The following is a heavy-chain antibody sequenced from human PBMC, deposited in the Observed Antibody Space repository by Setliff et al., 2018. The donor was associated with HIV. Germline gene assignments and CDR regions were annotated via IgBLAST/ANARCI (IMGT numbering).Heavy chain of an antibody. CDR3: ASGDYMDV. CDR2: LYYTGIP. V-gene: IGHV4-39*07. D-gene: IGHD7-27*01. CDR1: GGSISSSSYY. J-gene: IGHJ6*03. Sequence: KPSETLSLTCTVSGGSISSSSYYWGWIRQPPGKGPEWIGSLYYTGIPYYNPSLKSRVTISADSSTTQFSLKLISVTAADTAVYYCASGDYMDVWGKGITVTVSS.